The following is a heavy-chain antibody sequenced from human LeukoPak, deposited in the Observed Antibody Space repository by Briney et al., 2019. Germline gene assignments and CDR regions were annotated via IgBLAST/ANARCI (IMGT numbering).Heavy chain of an antibody. D-gene: IGHD2-2*01. V-gene: IGHV3-48*01. CDR3: ARSRRDCSSTSCYLAY. CDR2: ISSSSSTI. CDR1: GFTFSSYS. Sequence: PGGSLRLSCAASGFTFSSYSMNWVRQAPGKGLEWVSYISSSSSTIYYADSVKGRFTISRDNSKNTLYLQMNSLRAEDTAVYYCARSRRDCSSTSCYLAYWGQGTLVTVSS. J-gene: IGHJ4*02.